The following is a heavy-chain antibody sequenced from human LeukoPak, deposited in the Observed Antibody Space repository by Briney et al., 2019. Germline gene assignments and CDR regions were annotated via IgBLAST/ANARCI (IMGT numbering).Heavy chain of an antibody. D-gene: IGHD6-13*01. CDR3: ARGLRLGIAAAGI. V-gene: IGHV4-34*01. CDR2: INHSGST. Sequence: SKTLSPTFAVHGGSFSGYYWSGIRQPPGKGLDWIGEINHSGSTNYNPSLKSRVPISVDTSKNQFSLKLSSVTAADTAVYYCARGLRLGIAAAGIWGQGTLVTVSS. CDR1: GGSFSGYY. J-gene: IGHJ4*02.